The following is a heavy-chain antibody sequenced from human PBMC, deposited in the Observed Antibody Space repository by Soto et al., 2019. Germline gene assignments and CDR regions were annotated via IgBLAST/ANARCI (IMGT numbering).Heavy chain of an antibody. J-gene: IGHJ4*02. CDR3: SSAQYNRRWRIDY. V-gene: IGHV4-59*02. CDR2: IYKSGSA. Sequence: SENLSLTCIVSGGSVSGFHWSWIRQPPGKGLEVIGYIYKSGSANYKPSLKSRVTISVDTSKNQFSLKLSAVTAADTAVYFCSSAQYNRRWRIDYSRQGTLVTV. D-gene: IGHD1-1*01. CDR1: GGSVSGFH.